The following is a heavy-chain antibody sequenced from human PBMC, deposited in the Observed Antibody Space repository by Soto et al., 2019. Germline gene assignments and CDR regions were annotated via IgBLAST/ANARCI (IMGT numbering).Heavy chain of an antibody. J-gene: IGHJ4*02. CDR1: GFTFSTYC. CDR2: ISIRGTTI. Sequence: EVQLVESGGGLVQPGGSLGLSCAASGFTFSTYCMNWVRQTPGRGLEWVSYISIRGTTIHYADSVKGRFTISRDNAKNSLYLQMNSLGAEDTAVYYCARGAGGDADFWGQGIPVTVSS. D-gene: IGHD2-21*02. V-gene: IGHV3-48*01. CDR3: ARGAGGDADF.